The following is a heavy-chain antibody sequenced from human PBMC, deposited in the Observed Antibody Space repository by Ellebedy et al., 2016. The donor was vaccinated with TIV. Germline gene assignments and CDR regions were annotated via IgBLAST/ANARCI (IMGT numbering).Heavy chain of an antibody. CDR3: ARARRGYSGYDGGGDL. V-gene: IGHV4-59*01. J-gene: IGHJ2*01. CDR1: GCSISSYY. CDR2: IYYSGST. D-gene: IGHD5-12*01. Sequence: MPSETLSLTCTVSGCSISSYYWSWIRQPPGKGLEWIGYIYYSGSTNYNPSLKSRVTISVDTYKNQLSLKLSSVTAADTAVYYCARARRGYSGYDGGGDLWGRGTLVTVSS.